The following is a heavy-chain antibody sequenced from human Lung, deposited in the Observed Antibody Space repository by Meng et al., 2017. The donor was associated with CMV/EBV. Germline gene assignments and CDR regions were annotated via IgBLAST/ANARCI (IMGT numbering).Heavy chain of an antibody. CDR1: GFTFREYW. D-gene: IGHD6-6*01. CDR3: FARPIDY. Sequence: GGSPRLSCIVSGFTFREYWMNWVRQATGKGLEWLASIKPDGSDTYYVDSVKGRFTISRDNAKNSVHLQMNSLRAEDTAVYYCFARPIDYWGQGTLVTVSS. V-gene: IGHV3-7*01. J-gene: IGHJ4*02. CDR2: IKPDGSDT.